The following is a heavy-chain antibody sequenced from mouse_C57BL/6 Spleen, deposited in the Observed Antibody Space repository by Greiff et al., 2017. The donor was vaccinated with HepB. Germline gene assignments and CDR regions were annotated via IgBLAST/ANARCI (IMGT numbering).Heavy chain of an antibody. CDR2: IDPANGNT. D-gene: IGHD1-1*01. V-gene: IGHV14-3*01. J-gene: IGHJ3*01. CDR1: GFNIKNTY. Sequence: EVQLQQSVAELVRPGASVKLSCTASGFNIKNTYMNWVKQRPEQGLEWIGRIDPANGNTKYAPKFQGKATITADTSSNTAYLQLSSLTSEDTAIYYCAREDYGSAWFAYWGQGTLVTVSA. CDR3: AREDYGSAWFAY.